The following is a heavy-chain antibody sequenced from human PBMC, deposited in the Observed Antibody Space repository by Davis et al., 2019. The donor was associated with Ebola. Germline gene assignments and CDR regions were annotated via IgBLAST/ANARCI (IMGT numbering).Heavy chain of an antibody. V-gene: IGHV7-4-1*02. J-gene: IGHJ3*02. CDR1: GYTFPTYA. CDR2: INTNTGNP. Sequence: ASVKVSCKASGYTFPTYAINWVRQAPGQGLEWMGWINTNTGNPTYAQGFTGRFVFSLDTSVSTAYLQISSLKAEDTAVFYCAKYSRYAFDIWGQGTMVTVSS. CDR3: AKYSRYAFDI. D-gene: IGHD2-15*01.